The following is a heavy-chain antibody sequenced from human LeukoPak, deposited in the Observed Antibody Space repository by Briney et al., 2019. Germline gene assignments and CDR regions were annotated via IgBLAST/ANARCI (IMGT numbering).Heavy chain of an antibody. V-gene: IGHV1-8*01. CDR2: MNPGNGDT. D-gene: IGHD3-22*01. CDR1: GYTFTNYE. J-gene: IGHJ2*01. Sequence: ASVKVSCKTSGYTFTNYEISWVRQATGQGLEWMGWMNPGNGDTAYAQSFQGRVSMTRDTSITTAYMELSSLESEDTAVYYCAIGLGPYDSNDFPLLVLWGRGTLITVSS. CDR3: AIGLGPYDSNDFPLLVL.